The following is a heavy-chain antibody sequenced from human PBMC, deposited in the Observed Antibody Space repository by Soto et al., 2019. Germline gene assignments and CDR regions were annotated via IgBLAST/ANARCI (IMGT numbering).Heavy chain of an antibody. V-gene: IGHV1-18*01. CDR3: AIGQAAADWFDP. J-gene: IGHJ5*02. Sequence: ASVKVSCKASGYTFTSYGISWVRQAPGQGLEWMGWISAYNGNTNYAQKLQGRVTMTTDTYTSTAYMELRSLRSDDPAVYYCAIGQAAADWFDPWGQGTLVTVS. CDR2: ISAYNGNT. D-gene: IGHD6-13*01. CDR1: GYTFTSYG.